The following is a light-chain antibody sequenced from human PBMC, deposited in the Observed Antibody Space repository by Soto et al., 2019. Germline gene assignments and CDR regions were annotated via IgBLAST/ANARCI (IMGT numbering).Light chain of an antibody. CDR3: QQYNKWPRGT. CDR2: GAS. V-gene: IGKV3-15*01. Sequence: EIVMTQSPATLSVSPGERATLSCRASQSVSSNLAWYQQKPGQAPRLLIYGASTSATGIPARFSGSGSGTEFTLTISSLQSEDFAVYYCQQYNKWPRGTFGQGTKLEIK. CDR1: QSVSSN. J-gene: IGKJ2*02.